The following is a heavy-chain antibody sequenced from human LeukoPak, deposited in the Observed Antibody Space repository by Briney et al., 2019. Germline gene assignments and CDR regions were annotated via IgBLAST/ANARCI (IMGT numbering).Heavy chain of an antibody. CDR3: ARQWLPNAYFDY. D-gene: IGHD6-19*01. Sequence: GASVKVSCKASGYTFTAYFMHWVRQAPGQGLEWMGRVNPNSGVTNSIQKFQGRATMTRDTSISTAYMELSGLRSDDTAVYYCARQWLPNAYFDYWGQGTLVTVSS. J-gene: IGHJ4*02. CDR1: GYTFTAYF. V-gene: IGHV1-2*06. CDR2: VNPNSGVT.